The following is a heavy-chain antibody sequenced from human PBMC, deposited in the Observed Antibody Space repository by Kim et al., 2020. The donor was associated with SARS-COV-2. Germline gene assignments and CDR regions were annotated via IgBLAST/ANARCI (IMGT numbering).Heavy chain of an antibody. CDR2: IRDRTNNHAT. Sequence: GGSLRLSCAASGFTFSGSAMHWVRQASGKGLEWVGLIRDRTNNHATAYAASVKGRFTISRDDSKNTAYLQMNSLKTEDTAVYYCTGSDTPGLDYWGQGT. D-gene: IGHD3-10*01. CDR3: TGSDTPGLDY. V-gene: IGHV3-73*01. J-gene: IGHJ4*02. CDR1: GFTFSGSA.